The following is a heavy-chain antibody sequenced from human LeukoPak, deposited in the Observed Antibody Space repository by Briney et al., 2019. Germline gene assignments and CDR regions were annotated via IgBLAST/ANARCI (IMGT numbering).Heavy chain of an antibody. CDR1: GGSFSGYY. CDR2: INHSGST. V-gene: IGHV4-34*01. Sequence: PSETLSLTCAVYGGSFSGYYWSWIRQPPGKGLEWIGEINHSGSTNYNPSLKSRVTISVDASKNQFSLKLSSVTAADTAVYYCARASSSGWYNRVGGWYFDLWGRGTLVTVSS. CDR3: ARASSSGWYNRVGGWYFDL. D-gene: IGHD6-19*01. J-gene: IGHJ2*01.